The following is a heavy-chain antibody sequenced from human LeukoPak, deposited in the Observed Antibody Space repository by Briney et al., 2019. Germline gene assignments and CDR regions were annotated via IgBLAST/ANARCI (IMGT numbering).Heavy chain of an antibody. V-gene: IGHV4-59*01. D-gene: IGHD6-13*01. Sequence: PSETLSLTCTVSGGSISSYYWSWIRQPPGKGLEWIGYIYYSGSTNYNPSLKSRVTISVDTSKNQFSLKLSSVTAADTAVYYCARESSSWGGFDYWGQGTLVTVSS. CDR3: ARESSSWGGFDY. CDR2: IYYSGST. CDR1: GGSISSYY. J-gene: IGHJ4*02.